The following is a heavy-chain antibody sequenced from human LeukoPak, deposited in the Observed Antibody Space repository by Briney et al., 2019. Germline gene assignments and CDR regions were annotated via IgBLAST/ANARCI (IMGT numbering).Heavy chain of an antibody. CDR2: ISWNSGSI. V-gene: IGHV3-9*01. Sequence: GGSLRLSCAASGSTFDDYAMHWVRQAPGKGLEWVSGISWNSGSIGYADSVKGRFTVSRDSSQNTVYLQMNSLRIEDTAVYFCSRDNNWAFDYWGQGTLVTVSS. CDR1: GSTFDDYA. CDR3: SRDNNWAFDY. D-gene: IGHD1-1*01. J-gene: IGHJ4*02.